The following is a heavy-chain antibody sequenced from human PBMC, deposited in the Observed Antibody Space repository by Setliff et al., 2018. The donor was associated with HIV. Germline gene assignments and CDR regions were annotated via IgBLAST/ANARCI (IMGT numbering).Heavy chain of an antibody. Sequence: HGESLKISCAASGFTFSNYDMTWVRQAPGKGLEWVSGVSGSGGFTSYADSVKGRFTISRHNSKNTLYLHMNSLRAEDTAVYYCAKDRGCSVWGQGTLVTVS. CDR1: GFTFSNYD. J-gene: IGHJ4*02. V-gene: IGHV3-23*01. CDR2: VSGSGGFT. CDR3: AKDRGCSV. D-gene: IGHD2-15*01.